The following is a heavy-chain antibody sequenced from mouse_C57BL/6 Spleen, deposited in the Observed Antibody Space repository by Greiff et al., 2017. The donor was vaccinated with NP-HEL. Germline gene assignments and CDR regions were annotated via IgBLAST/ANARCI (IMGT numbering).Heavy chain of an antibody. J-gene: IGHJ1*03. CDR3: TRWDDGRHGYFDV. CDR2: IDPETGGT. CDR1: GYTFTDYE. D-gene: IGHD2-3*01. Sequence: QVQLQQSGAELVRPGASVTLSCKASGYTFTDYEMHWVKQTPVHGLEWIGAIDPETGGTAYNQKFKGKAILTADKSSSTAYMELRSLTSEDSAVYYCTRWDDGRHGYFDVWGTGTTVTVSS. V-gene: IGHV1-15*01.